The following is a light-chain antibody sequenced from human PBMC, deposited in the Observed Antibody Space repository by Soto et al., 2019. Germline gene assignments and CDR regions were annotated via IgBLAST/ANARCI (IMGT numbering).Light chain of an antibody. J-gene: IGKJ2*01. CDR1: QALSNY. CDR3: QQYDNLPPYT. CDR2: DAS. V-gene: IGKV1-33*01. Sequence: DLQMTQSPSSLSASVGDRVTITCQASQALSNYLNWYQQKPGKAPKLLIYDASNLETGVPSRFSGSGSGTDFTFPISSLQPEDIATYDCQQYDNLPPYTFGQGTKLEIK.